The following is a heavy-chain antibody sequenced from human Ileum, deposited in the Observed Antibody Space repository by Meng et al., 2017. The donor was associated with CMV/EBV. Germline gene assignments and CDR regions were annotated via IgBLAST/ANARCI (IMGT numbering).Heavy chain of an antibody. J-gene: IGHJ5*02. D-gene: IGHD3-3*01. CDR1: GFTFSSYS. Sequence: GESLKISCAASGFTFSSYSMNWVRQAPGKGLEWVSSISSSSSYIYYADSVKGRFTISRDNAKNSLYLQMNSLRAEDTAVYYCAREGSMVAYYDFWSGYPHINWFAPWGQGNLVNGCS. V-gene: IGHV3-21*01. CDR3: AREGSMVAYYDFWSGYPHINWFAP. CDR2: ISSSSSYI.